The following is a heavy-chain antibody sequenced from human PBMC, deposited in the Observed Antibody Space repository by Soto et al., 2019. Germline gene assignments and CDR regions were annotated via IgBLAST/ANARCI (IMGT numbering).Heavy chain of an antibody. CDR2: IYWDDDK. Sequence: QITLKESGPTLVKPTQTLTLTCTFSGFSLSTSGVGVGWIRQPPGKALEWLALIYWDDDKRYSPALKRRLTITTDPSKNQVVLTRTNMYTVDTATYYCAHSDECGDDAGGFDSWCQGTMVTVSS. V-gene: IGHV2-5*02. D-gene: IGHD4-17*01. J-gene: IGHJ4*02. CDR1: GFSLSTSGVG. CDR3: AHSDECGDDAGGFDS.